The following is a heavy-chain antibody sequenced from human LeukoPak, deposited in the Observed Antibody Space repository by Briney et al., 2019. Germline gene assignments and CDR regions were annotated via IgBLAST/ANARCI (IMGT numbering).Heavy chain of an antibody. CDR3: ARVPYYEGDAFDI. D-gene: IGHD3-22*01. V-gene: IGHV1-46*01. J-gene: IGHJ3*02. CDR1: GYTFTSYY. CDR2: INPNGGST. Sequence: VASVKVSCKASGYTFTSYYMHWVRQAPGQGLEWMGIINPNGGSTTYAQKFQGRVTMTRDMSTSTVYMELSSLRSEDTAVYYCARVPYYEGDAFDIWGQGTMVTVSS.